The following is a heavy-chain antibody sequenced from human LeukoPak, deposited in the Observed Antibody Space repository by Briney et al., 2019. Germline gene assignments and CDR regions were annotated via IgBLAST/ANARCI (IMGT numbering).Heavy chain of an antibody. D-gene: IGHD3-9*01. J-gene: IGHJ4*02. CDR3: ARGSKGDILTGEALPYFDY. CDR2: IYHSGST. Sequence: SETLSLTCAVSGGSISSSNWWSWVRQPPGKGLEWIGEIYHSGSTNYNPSLKSRVTISVDKSKNQFSLKLSSVTAADTAVYYCARGSKGDILTGEALPYFDYWGQGTLVTVSS. V-gene: IGHV4-4*02. CDR1: GGSISSSNW.